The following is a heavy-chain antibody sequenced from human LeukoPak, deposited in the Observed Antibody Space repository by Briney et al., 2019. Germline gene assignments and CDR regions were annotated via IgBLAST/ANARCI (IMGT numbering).Heavy chain of an antibody. V-gene: IGHV3-48*03. D-gene: IGHD3-22*01. CDR2: ISSSTI. CDR3: ARDAYYYDSGGFYFDAFDI. J-gene: IGHJ3*02. Sequence: GGSLRLSCAASGFTLSSYEMNWVRQAPGKGLEWVSYISSSTIYYADSVKGRSTISRDNAKNSLYLQMNSLRAEDTAVYYCARDAYYYDSGGFYFDAFDIWGQGTMVTVSS. CDR1: GFTLSSYE.